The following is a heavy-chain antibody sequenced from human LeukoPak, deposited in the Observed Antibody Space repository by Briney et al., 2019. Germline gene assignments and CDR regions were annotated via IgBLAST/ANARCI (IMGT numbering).Heavy chain of an antibody. V-gene: IGHV3-66*02. CDR2: IYSDGSI. J-gene: IGHJ4*02. CDR3: ARLPSY. Sequence: GGSLSLSCAASGFAVSSNYMTWVRQAPGKGLEWVSVIYSDGSIYYADSVKGRFTISRDNSKNTLFLQMNSLRPEDTAVYYCARLPSYWGQGTLVTVSS. CDR1: GFAVSSNY.